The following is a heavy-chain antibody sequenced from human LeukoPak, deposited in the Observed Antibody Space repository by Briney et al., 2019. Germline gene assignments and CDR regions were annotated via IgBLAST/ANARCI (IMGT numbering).Heavy chain of an antibody. D-gene: IGHD6-13*01. CDR3: ARNLAAGDDAFDI. V-gene: IGHV1-18*01. CDR1: GHTFTSYG. J-gene: IGHJ3*02. CDR2: ISAYNGNT. Sequence: RASVKVSCKASGHTFTSYGISWVRQAPGQGLEWMGWISAYNGNTNYAQKLQGRVTMTTDASTSTAYMELRSLRSDDTAVYYCARNLAAGDDAFDIWGQGTMVPVSS.